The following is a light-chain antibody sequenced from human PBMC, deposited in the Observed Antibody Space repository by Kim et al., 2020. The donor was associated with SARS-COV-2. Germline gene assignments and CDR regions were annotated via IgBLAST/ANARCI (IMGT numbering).Light chain of an antibody. CDR2: DEN. CDR3: NSRDSTGYHVV. V-gene: IGLV3-19*01. CDR1: SLRKYY. Sequence: SSELTQDPSVSVALGQTVSITCQGDSLRKYYASWYQQKPGQAPVLVICDENNRPSGIPDRLSGSSSGNTASLTITGAQAEDEADYYCNSRDSTGYHVVFGGGTQLTVL. J-gene: IGLJ3*02.